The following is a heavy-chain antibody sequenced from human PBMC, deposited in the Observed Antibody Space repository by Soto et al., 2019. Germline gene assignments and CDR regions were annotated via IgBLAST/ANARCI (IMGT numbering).Heavy chain of an antibody. V-gene: IGHV3-30-3*01. Sequence: PGGSLRLSCAASGFTFSSYTMHWVRQAPGKGLEWVTLISYDGSNKYYSDSVKGRFTISRDNSKKMLFLQMNSLRAEDTAVYYCASRGVFDYWGQGTLVTVSS. CDR3: ASRGVFDY. CDR1: GFTFSSYT. CDR2: ISYDGSNK. J-gene: IGHJ4*02.